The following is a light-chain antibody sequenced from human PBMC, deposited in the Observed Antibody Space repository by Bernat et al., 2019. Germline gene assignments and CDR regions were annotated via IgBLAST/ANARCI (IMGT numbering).Light chain of an antibody. V-gene: IGKV4-1*01. CDR2: LTS. Sequence: DIVMTQSPDSLAVSLGERATINCKSSQSVLQSANNKNSLSWYQQKPGQPPKLLISLTSTRESGVPDRFSGSGSGTDFTLTISGLQAEDVAVYYCLKYYDTYTFGQGTNLEIK. CDR3: LKYYDTYT. CDR1: QSVLQSANNKNS. J-gene: IGKJ2*01.